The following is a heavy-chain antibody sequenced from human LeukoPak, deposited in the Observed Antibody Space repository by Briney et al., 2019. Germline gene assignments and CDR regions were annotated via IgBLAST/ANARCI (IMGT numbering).Heavy chain of an antibody. Sequence: GGSLRLSCAASGFTFSSYAMSWVRQAPGKGLEWVSAISGSGGSTYYADSVKGRFTISRDNSKNSLYLQMNSLKTEDTAVYYCARAYYDFWSGYYYFDYWGQGTLVTVSS. CDR3: ARAYYDFWSGYYYFDY. J-gene: IGHJ4*02. D-gene: IGHD3-3*01. CDR2: ISGSGGST. CDR1: GFTFSSYA. V-gene: IGHV3-23*01.